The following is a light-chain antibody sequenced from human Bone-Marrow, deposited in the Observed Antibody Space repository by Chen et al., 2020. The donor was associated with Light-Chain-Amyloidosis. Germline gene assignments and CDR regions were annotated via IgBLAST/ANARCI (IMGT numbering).Light chain of an antibody. CDR2: GAS. CDR1: QTVSSN. V-gene: IGKV3-15*01. J-gene: IGKJ4*01. Sequence: EVVMTQSPATLSVSPGERVSLSCRASQTVSSNLAWYQHKPGQAPRLLISGASTRATGIPARFRGSGSGTEFTLTISSLQSEDFAVYYCQQYNNWPLTFGGGTKVEIK. CDR3: QQYNNWPLT.